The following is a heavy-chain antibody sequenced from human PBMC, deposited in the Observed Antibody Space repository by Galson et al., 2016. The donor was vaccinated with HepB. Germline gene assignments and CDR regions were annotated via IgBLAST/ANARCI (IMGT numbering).Heavy chain of an antibody. CDR3: ARDVNNWTGDRRFFDL. Sequence: SLRLSCAASGFSFNDFYMSWIRQPPGKALEWISYISHSGNTREYADSVKGRFTVSRDNNKNSVYLQLNSLRAEDTALYYCARDVNNWTGDRRFFDLWGQGTLVAVSS. CDR1: GFSFNDFY. D-gene: IGHD1-1*01. CDR2: ISHSGNTR. V-gene: IGHV3-11*01. J-gene: IGHJ4*02.